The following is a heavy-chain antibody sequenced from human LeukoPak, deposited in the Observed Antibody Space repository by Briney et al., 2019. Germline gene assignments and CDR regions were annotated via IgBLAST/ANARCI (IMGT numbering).Heavy chain of an antibody. CDR1: GYTFTNFG. Sequence: ASVKVSCKASGYTFTNFGISWVRQAPGQGLEWMGWISVYNGNTNYAQKLQGRVTMTTDTSTSTAYMELRSLRSDDTAVYYCARVFGGYYDILTGYFTPGYFDYWGQGTLVTVSS. V-gene: IGHV1-18*01. J-gene: IGHJ4*02. CDR2: ISVYNGNT. CDR3: ARVFGGYYDILTGYFTPGYFDY. D-gene: IGHD3-9*01.